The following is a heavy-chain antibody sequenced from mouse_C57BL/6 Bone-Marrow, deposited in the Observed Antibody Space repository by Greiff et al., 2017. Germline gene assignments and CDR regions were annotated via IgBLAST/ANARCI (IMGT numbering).Heavy chain of an antibody. J-gene: IGHJ4*01. CDR2: ISNGGGST. CDR3: SRHLDAMDY. V-gene: IGHV5-12*01. Sequence: EVMLVESGGGLVQPGGSLKLSCAASGFTFSDYYMYWVRQTPEKRLEWVAYISNGGGSTYYPDNVKGRFTISRDNAKNTLYRHMSRLTSEDTTMXYWSRHLDAMDYWGQGTSVTVSS. CDR1: GFTFSDYY.